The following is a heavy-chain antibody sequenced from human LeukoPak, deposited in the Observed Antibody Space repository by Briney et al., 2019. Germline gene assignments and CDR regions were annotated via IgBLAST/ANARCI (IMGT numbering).Heavy chain of an antibody. Sequence: KPSETLSLTCTVSGYSISSGCYWGWIRQPPGKGLEWIGSIYHSGSTYYNPSLKSRVTISVDTSKNQFSLKLSSVTAADTAVYYCAREGDFWSGYRPRPHYYYYYYMDVWGKGTTVTVSS. CDR1: GYSISSGCY. J-gene: IGHJ6*03. D-gene: IGHD3-3*01. CDR2: IYHSGST. V-gene: IGHV4-38-2*02. CDR3: AREGDFWSGYRPRPHYYYYYYMDV.